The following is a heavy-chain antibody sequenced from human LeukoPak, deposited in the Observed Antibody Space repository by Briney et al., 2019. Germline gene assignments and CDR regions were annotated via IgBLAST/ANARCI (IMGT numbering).Heavy chain of an antibody. Sequence: ASVKVSCKASGYTFTSYGISWVRQAPGQGLEWMGWISAYNGNTNYAQKLQGRVTMTTDTSTSTAYMELRSLRSDDTAVYYCARASIMITFGGVIVGLYYSDYWGQGTLVTVSS. V-gene: IGHV1-18*01. J-gene: IGHJ4*02. D-gene: IGHD3-16*02. CDR1: GYTFTSYG. CDR2: ISAYNGNT. CDR3: ARASIMITFGGVIVGLYYSDY.